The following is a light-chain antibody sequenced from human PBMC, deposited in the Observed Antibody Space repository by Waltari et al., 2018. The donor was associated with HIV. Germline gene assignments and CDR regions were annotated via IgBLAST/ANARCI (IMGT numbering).Light chain of an antibody. CDR3: GTWDNNMSVVV. V-gene: IGLV1-51*01. J-gene: IGLJ3*02. CDR1: SPNFASNY. Sequence: QSVLTLPPSVSPSPGQKVTISCSVSSPNFASNYISWYQQLPGTTPRLLIFDNNERPSGIPDRFSGSKSGTSATLDITGLQSGDEADYYCGTWDNNMSVVVFGGGTKLTVL. CDR2: DNN.